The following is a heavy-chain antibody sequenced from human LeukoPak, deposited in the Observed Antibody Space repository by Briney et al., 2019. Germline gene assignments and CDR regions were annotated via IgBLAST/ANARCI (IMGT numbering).Heavy chain of an antibody. D-gene: IGHD6-19*01. Sequence: PSETLSLTCTVSNGSINFYYWSWVRQSPGKGLEWIGNVYYSGNANYNPSLQSRVTISVETSKNQCSLKVTSVTAGDTAVYFCARTRIAVTGYYFDYWGQGALVTVSS. CDR1: NGSINFYY. V-gene: IGHV4-59*01. CDR2: VYYSGNA. J-gene: IGHJ4*02. CDR3: ARTRIAVTGYYFDY.